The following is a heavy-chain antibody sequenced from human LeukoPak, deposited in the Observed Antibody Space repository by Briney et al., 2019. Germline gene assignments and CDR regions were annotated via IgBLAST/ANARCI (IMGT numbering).Heavy chain of an antibody. CDR3: ARLNYDFWTGYYWIDY. CDR1: GYTFASYD. D-gene: IGHD3-3*01. V-gene: IGHV1-8*03. J-gene: IGHJ4*02. CDR2: MNPNSGDT. Sequence: ASVKVSCKASGYTFASYDFNWVRQATGQGLECMGWMNPNSGDTGYAQKFQGRVTITRNTSINTAYMELSSLRSEDTAVYYCARLNYDFWTGYYWIDYWGQGTLITVSS.